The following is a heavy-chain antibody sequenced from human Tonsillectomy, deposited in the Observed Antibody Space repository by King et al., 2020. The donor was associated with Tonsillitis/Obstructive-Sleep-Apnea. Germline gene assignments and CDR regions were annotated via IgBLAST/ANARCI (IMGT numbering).Heavy chain of an antibody. J-gene: IGHJ4*02. CDR2: IYHVGST. CDR3: AREGFGDYEPHFDY. V-gene: IGHV4-4*02. Sequence: MQLQESGPGLVKPSGTLSLTCAVSGGSISSSNWWGWVRQPPGKGLEWIGEIYHVGSTNYNPSPKRRVTMSVEKSKNQFSLRVDSVTAADTAVYYCAREGFGDYEPHFDYWGQGALVTVAS. CDR1: GGSISSSNW. D-gene: IGHD4-17*01.